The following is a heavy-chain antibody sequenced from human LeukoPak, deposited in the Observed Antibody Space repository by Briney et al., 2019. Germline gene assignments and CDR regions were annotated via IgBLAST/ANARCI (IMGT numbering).Heavy chain of an antibody. CDR2: MSPYSGNT. Sequence: ASVKISCKASGYTFTSYDINWVRQAAGQGLEWMGWMSPYSGNTDYAQKFQGRVTMTRNTSISTAYMELTSLGSDDTAVYYCSRASVSSSGWYSGYWGQGSQVTVS. CDR3: SRASVSSSGWYSGY. CDR1: GYTFTSYD. J-gene: IGHJ4*02. D-gene: IGHD6-19*01. V-gene: IGHV1-8*01.